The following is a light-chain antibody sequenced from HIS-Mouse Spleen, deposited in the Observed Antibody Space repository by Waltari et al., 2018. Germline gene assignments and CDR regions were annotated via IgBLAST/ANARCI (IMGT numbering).Light chain of an antibody. CDR2: WAS. CDR3: QQYYSTRT. CDR1: QRALYSSNNKNY. J-gene: IGKJ1*01. V-gene: IGKV4-1*01. Sequence: DIVMTQPPDSLAVSLGERPYLNCKSSQRALYSSNNKNYLAWYQQKPGQPPKLLIYWASTRESGVPDRFIGSGSGADFTLTISSLQAEDVSVYYCQQYYSTRTFGQGTKVEIK.